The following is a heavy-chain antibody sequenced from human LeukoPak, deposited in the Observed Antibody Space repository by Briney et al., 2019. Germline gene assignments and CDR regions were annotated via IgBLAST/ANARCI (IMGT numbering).Heavy chain of an antibody. V-gene: IGHV3-7*01. J-gene: IGHJ5*02. CDR3: ARDKSSLGYCSSTSCYNGNWFDP. Sequence: GSLRLSCAASGFTFSSYWMSWVRQAPGKGLEWVANIKQDGSEKYYVDSVKGRFTISRDNAKNSLYLQMNSLRAEDTAVYYCARDKSSLGYCSSTSCYNGNWFDPWGQGTLVTVSS. D-gene: IGHD2-2*02. CDR2: IKQDGSEK. CDR1: GFTFSSYW.